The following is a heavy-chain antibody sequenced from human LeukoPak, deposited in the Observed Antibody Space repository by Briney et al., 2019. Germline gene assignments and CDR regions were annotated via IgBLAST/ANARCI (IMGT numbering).Heavy chain of an antibody. Sequence: PGGSLRLSCVTSPGYGFTSHWMNWVRQAPGRGLEWVANIKQDGSEKSYLDSVKGRFTISRDTAKSSLYLQMNSLRAEDTAVYYCAKLGYCSSSTCYEFDRFDPWGQGTLVTVSS. J-gene: IGHJ5*02. CDR1: PGYGFTSHW. V-gene: IGHV3-7*03. CDR2: IKQDGSEK. CDR3: AKLGYCSSSTCYEFDRFDP. D-gene: IGHD2-2*01.